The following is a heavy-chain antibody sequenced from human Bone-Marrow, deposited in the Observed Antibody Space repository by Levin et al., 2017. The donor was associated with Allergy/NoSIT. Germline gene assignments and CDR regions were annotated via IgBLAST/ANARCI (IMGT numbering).Heavy chain of an antibody. CDR3: AKDLGVYCSSTSCYVVY. Sequence: PGGSLRLSCAASGFTFSSYAMSWVRQAPGKGLEWVSAISGSGGSTYYADSVKGRFTISRDNSKNTLYLQMNSLRAEDTAVYYCAKDLGVYCSSTSCYVVYWGQGTLVTVSS. D-gene: IGHD2-2*01. V-gene: IGHV3-23*01. J-gene: IGHJ4*02. CDR1: GFTFSSYA. CDR2: ISGSGGST.